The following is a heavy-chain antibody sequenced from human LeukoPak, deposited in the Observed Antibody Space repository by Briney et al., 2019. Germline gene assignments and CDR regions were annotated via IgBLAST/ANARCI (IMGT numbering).Heavy chain of an antibody. Sequence: ASVEVSCKASGYTFTGYYMHWVRQAPGQGLEWMGWINPNSGGTNYAQKFQGRVTMTRDTSISTAYMELSRLRSDDTAVYYCASEPHYYGSGSPSDYWGQGTLVTVSS. D-gene: IGHD3-10*01. CDR3: ASEPHYYGSGSPSDY. CDR1: GYTFTGYY. CDR2: INPNSGGT. V-gene: IGHV1-2*02. J-gene: IGHJ4*02.